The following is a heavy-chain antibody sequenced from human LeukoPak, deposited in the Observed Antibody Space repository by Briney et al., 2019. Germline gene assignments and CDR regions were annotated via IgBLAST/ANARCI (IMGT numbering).Heavy chain of an antibody. CDR3: AKAAPRQYDILTNYMDV. CDR2: ISWDGGST. Sequence: GGSLRLSCAASGFTFDDYTMHWVRQAPGKGLGWVSLISWDGGSTYYADSVKGRFTISRDNSKNSLYLQMNSLRTEDTALYYCAKAAPRQYDILTNYMDVWGKGTTVTVSS. D-gene: IGHD3-9*01. J-gene: IGHJ6*03. CDR1: GFTFDDYT. V-gene: IGHV3-43*01.